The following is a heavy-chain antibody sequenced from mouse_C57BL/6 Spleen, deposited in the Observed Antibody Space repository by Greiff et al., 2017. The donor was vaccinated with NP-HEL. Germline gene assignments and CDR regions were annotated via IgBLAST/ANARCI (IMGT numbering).Heavy chain of an antibody. J-gene: IGHJ2*01. CDR1: GYTFTSYW. V-gene: IGHV1-59*01. D-gene: IGHD1-1*01. Sequence: VQLQQPGAELVRPGTSVKLSCKASGYTFTSYWMHWVKQRPGQGLEWIGVIDPSDSYTNYNQKFKGKATLTVDTSSSTAYMQLSSLTSEDSAVYYCARKGDYYGSSSYYFDDWGQGTTLTVSS. CDR2: IDPSDSYT. CDR3: ARKGDYYGSSSYYFDD.